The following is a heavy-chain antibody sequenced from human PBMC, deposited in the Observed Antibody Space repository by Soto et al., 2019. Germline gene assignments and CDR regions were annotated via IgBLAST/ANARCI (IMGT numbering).Heavy chain of an antibody. J-gene: IGHJ4*02. D-gene: IGHD6-13*01. V-gene: IGHV4-38-2*02. CDR1: GYSISSGYY. Sequence: SETLSLTCTVSGYSISSGYYWGWIRQPPGKGLEWIGSIYHSGSTYYNPSLKSRVTISVDTSKNQFSLKLSSVTAADTAVYYCATAQQLVPQYFDYWGQGTLVTVSS. CDR3: ATAQQLVPQYFDY. CDR2: IYHSGST.